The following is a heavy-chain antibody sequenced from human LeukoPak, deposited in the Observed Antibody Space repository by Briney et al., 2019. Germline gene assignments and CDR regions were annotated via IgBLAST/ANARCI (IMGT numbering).Heavy chain of an antibody. Sequence: PGGSLRLSCAASGFTFTDYFMGWIRQAPGKGLDWVSHISRLGDTIDYADSVKGRFTISRDNSKNTLYLQMNSLRAEDTAVYYCYARELEWFDPWGQGTLVTVSS. D-gene: IGHD3-3*02. J-gene: IGHJ5*02. CDR2: ISRLGDTI. CDR1: GFTFTDYF. V-gene: IGHV3-11*01. CDR3: YARELEWFDP.